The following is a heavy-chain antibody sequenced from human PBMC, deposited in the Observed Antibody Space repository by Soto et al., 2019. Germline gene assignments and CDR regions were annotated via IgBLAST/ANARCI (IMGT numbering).Heavy chain of an antibody. CDR1: GGTFSSYA. V-gene: IGHV1-69*13. Sequence: GASVKVSCKASGGTFSSYAISWVRQAPGQGLEWMGGIIPIFGTANYAQKFQGRVTITADESTSTAYMELSSLRSEDTAVYYCARVGGGYSYGNFDYWGQGTLVTVS. CDR2: IIPIFGTA. D-gene: IGHD5-18*01. CDR3: ARVGGGYSYGNFDY. J-gene: IGHJ4*02.